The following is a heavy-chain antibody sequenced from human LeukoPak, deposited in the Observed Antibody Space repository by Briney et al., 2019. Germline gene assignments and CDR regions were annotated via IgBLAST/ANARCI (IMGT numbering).Heavy chain of an antibody. CDR2: IYYSGST. CDR3: ASTGGTMIVVVIGSNAFDI. Sequence: PSETLSLTCTVSGGSISSSSYYWGWIRQPPGKGLEWIGSIYYSGSTYYNPSLKSRVTISVDTSKNQFSLKLSSVTAADTAVYYCASTGGTMIVVVIGSNAFDIWGQGTMVTVSS. V-gene: IGHV4-39*07. CDR1: GGSISSSSYY. D-gene: IGHD3-22*01. J-gene: IGHJ3*02.